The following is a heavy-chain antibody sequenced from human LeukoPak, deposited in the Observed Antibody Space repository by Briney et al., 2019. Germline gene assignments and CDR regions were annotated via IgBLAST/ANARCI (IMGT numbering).Heavy chain of an antibody. V-gene: IGHV4-59*12. Sequence: SETLSLTCAVSGGSISSFYWSWIRQPPGKGLEWIGYVFYTGDTNSNPSLKSRVTMSLDTSKNQFSLKLSSVTAADTAVYYCARDPRTRDYYYYGMDVWGQGTTVTVSS. J-gene: IGHJ6*02. CDR1: GGSISSFY. CDR3: ARDPRTRDYYYYGMDV. CDR2: VFYTGDT.